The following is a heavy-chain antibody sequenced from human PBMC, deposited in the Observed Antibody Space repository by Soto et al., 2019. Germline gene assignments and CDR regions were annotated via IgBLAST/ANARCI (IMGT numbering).Heavy chain of an antibody. Sequence: GGSLRLSCAASGFTFSSYAMSWVRQAPGKGLEWVSAISGSGGSTYYADSVKGRFTISRDNSKNTLYLQMNSLRAEDTAVYYCAKGSAKATTEAIQHWGQGTLVTVSS. V-gene: IGHV3-23*01. D-gene: IGHD2-15*01. CDR1: GFTFSSYA. J-gene: IGHJ1*01. CDR3: AKGSAKATTEAIQH. CDR2: ISGSGGST.